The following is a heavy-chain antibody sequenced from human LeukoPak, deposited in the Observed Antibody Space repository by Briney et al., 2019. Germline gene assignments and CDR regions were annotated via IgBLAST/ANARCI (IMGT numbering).Heavy chain of an antibody. Sequence: GGSLRLSCAASGFTFSSYSMNWVRQAPGKGLEWLSSISSSSSYIYYADSVKGRFTISRDNAKNSLYLQMNSLRAEDTAVYYCARDSHAFYGSGSYSSDYWGQGTLVTVSS. D-gene: IGHD3-10*01. CDR3: ARDSHAFYGSGSYSSDY. CDR2: ISSSSSYI. V-gene: IGHV3-21*01. CDR1: GFTFSSYS. J-gene: IGHJ4*02.